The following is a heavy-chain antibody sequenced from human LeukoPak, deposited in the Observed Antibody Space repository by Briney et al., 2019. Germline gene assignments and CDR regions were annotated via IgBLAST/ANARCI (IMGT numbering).Heavy chain of an antibody. Sequence: GESLKISCKGSGYRFTSYWIGWVRQMPGKGLEWMGIIYPDDSDTRYSPSFQGQVTISADKSISTAYLQWSSLKASDTAMYYCARVGCSSTSCYTDYYYYMDVWGKGTTVTVSS. D-gene: IGHD2-2*02. CDR1: GYRFTSYW. CDR3: ARVGCSSTSCYTDYYYYMDV. CDR2: IYPDDSDT. V-gene: IGHV5-51*01. J-gene: IGHJ6*03.